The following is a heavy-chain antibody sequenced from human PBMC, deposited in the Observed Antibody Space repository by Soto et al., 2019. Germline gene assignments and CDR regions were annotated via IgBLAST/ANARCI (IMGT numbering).Heavy chain of an antibody. CDR2: FDPEDGET. J-gene: IGHJ5*02. Sequence: GASVKVSCKASGYTFTSYYMHWVRQAPGKGLEWMGGFDPEDGETIYAQKFQGRVTMTEDTSTDTAYMELSSLRSEDTAVYYCATEGTVDIVATIDRIRGNWFDPWGQGTLVTVSS. D-gene: IGHD5-12*01. CDR3: ATEGTVDIVATIDRIRGNWFDP. CDR1: GYTFTSYY. V-gene: IGHV1-24*01.